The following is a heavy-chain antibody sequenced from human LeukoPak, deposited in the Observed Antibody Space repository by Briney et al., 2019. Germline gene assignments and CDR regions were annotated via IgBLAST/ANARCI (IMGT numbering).Heavy chain of an antibody. CDR2: ISSSGSTI. Sequence: GGSLRLSCAASGLTFSSYEMNWVRQAPGKGLEWVSYISSSGSTIYYADSVKGRFTISRDNAKNSLYLQMNSLRAEDTAVYYCARVASDTAMAPSGFDPWGQGTLVTVSS. J-gene: IGHJ5*02. CDR3: ARVASDTAMAPSGFDP. CDR1: GLTFSSYE. V-gene: IGHV3-48*03. D-gene: IGHD5-18*01.